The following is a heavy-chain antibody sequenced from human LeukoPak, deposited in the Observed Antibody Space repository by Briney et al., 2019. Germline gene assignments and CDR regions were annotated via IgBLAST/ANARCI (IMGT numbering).Heavy chain of an antibody. D-gene: IGHD6-19*01. CDR1: GYSFTSYW. CDR3: ARLVEVAGRLDY. J-gene: IGHJ4*02. CDR2: IYPGDSDT. Sequence: GESLKISCKGSGYSFTSYWIGWVRQMPGKGLERMGIIYPGDSDTRYSPSFQRQVTISADKSISTAYLQWSRLKASDTAMYYCARLVEVAGRLDYWGQGTPVIVSS. V-gene: IGHV5-51*01.